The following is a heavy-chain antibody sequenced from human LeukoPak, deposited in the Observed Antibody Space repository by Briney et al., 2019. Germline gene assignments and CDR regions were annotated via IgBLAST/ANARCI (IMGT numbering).Heavy chain of an antibody. CDR2: ISGSGNTI. V-gene: IGHV3-11*04. CDR3: ARADQRIFDY. J-gene: IGHJ4*02. D-gene: IGHD2/OR15-2a*01. Sequence: GGSLRLSCVASGFTFTDYAMSWVRQAPGKGLEWVSYISGSGNTIFYADSVRGRFTISRDNAKNSLYLQMNSLRAEDTAVYYCARADQRIFDYWGQGTLVTVSS. CDR1: GFTFTDYA.